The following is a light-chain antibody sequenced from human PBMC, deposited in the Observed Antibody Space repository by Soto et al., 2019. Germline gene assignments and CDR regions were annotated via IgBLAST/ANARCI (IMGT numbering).Light chain of an antibody. CDR3: SSYGGNNNYV. Sequence: QSALTQPASASGSPGQSVTISCTGTSSDLGGYDYVSWYQHHPGKAPKLIIYEVSERPSGVPDRFSGSKSGNTASLTVSGLQAEDEADYYCSSYGGNNNYVFGTGTKVTVL. V-gene: IGLV2-8*01. J-gene: IGLJ1*01. CDR1: SSDLGGYDY. CDR2: EVS.